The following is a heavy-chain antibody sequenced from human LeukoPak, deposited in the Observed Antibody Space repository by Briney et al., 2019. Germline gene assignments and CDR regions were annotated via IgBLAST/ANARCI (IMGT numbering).Heavy chain of an antibody. V-gene: IGHV4-39*07. D-gene: IGHD3-3*01. CDR3: ARDVLRFLEWLLDY. J-gene: IGHJ4*02. CDR1: GGSISSSSYY. CDR2: IYYSGST. Sequence: SETLSLTCTVSGGSISSSSYYWGWIRQPPGNGLEWVGSIYYSGSTYYNPSLKRRVTISVDTSKNQFSLQLSSVTAADTAVYYCARDVLRFLEWLLDYWGQGTLVTVSS.